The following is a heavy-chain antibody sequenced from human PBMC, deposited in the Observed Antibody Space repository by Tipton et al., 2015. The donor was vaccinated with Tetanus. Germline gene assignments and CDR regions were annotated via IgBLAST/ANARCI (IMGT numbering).Heavy chain of an antibody. CDR1: GYIFTSYW. J-gene: IGHJ5*02. Sequence: QSGPEVKKPGESLKISCKASGYIFTSYWIAWVRQMPGKGLEYMGIIFPSDSETRYNPTFRGQVTMSVDKATNTAYLQWSSLVASDSAVYYCARHGSIGARQNRFDAWGQGTPVTVSS. CDR3: ARHGSIGARQNRFDA. D-gene: IGHD6-6*01. V-gene: IGHV5-51*01. CDR2: IFPSDSET.